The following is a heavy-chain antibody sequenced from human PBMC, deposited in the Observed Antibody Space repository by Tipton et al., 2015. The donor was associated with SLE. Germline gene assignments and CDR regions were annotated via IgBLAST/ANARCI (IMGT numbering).Heavy chain of an antibody. J-gene: IGHJ3*02. CDR1: GITVSDNY. V-gene: IGHV3-66*02. Sequence: SLRLSCAASGITVSDNYMNWVRQAPGKGLEWVSVIYSGGTTYYADSARGRFTISRDNSKNTLYLQMNSLRAEDTAVNYCASAQTSSLLLDAFDIWGQGTMVTVSS. D-gene: IGHD2-15*01. CDR3: ASAQTSSLLLDAFDI. CDR2: IYSGGTT.